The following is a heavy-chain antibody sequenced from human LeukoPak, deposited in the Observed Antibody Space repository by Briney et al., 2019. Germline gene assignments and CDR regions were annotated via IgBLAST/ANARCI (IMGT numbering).Heavy chain of an antibody. CDR2: VIPIFGTA. CDR3: ARGFGELLPFDY. V-gene: IGHV1-69*13. Sequence: ASVKVSCKASGGTFSSYAISWVRQAPGQGLEWMGGVIPIFGTANYAQKFQGRVTITADESTSTAYMELSSLRSEDTAVYYCARGFGELLPFDYWGQGTLVTVSS. D-gene: IGHD3-10*01. J-gene: IGHJ4*02. CDR1: GGTFSSYA.